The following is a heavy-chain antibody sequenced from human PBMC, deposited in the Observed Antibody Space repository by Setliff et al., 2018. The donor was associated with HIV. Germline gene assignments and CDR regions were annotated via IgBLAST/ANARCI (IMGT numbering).Heavy chain of an antibody. CDR2: INQDGGQK. J-gene: IGHJ4*02. Sequence: GGSLRLSCAASGFTFSSYAMHWVRQAPGKGLEWVASINQDGGQKYYVDSVKGRFTISRDNAKNSMYLQMNSLRAEDTALYYCAKDIGFSSGWYYFDYWGQGTLVTVSS. CDR3: AKDIGFSSGWYYFDY. V-gene: IGHV3-7*03. D-gene: IGHD6-19*01. CDR1: GFTFSSYA.